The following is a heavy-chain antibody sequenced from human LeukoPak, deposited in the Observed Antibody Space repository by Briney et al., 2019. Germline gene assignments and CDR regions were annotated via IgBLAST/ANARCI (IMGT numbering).Heavy chain of an antibody. Sequence: GGSLTLSCAASGFTFSTYGMHWVRQAPDTGLEWVALISHDGSNKYYADPVKGRFTVSRDNSKSTVDLHMNNLRVEDTAVFFCAKETARGPYYFDYWGQGTLVTVSS. CDR1: GFTFSTYG. CDR2: ISHDGSNK. D-gene: IGHD6-6*01. V-gene: IGHV3-30*18. CDR3: AKETARGPYYFDY. J-gene: IGHJ4*02.